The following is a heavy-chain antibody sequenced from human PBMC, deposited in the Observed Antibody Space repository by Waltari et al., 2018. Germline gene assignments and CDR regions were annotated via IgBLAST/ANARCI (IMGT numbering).Heavy chain of an antibody. Sequence: EVQLVESGGGLVQPGGSLRLSCAASGFTFSSYSMNWVRQAPGKGLEWVSYISSSGTTRHYADAVKGRFTISRDNAKKSLYLQVNSLRVEDSAVYYCASSPPAEYYYYMDVWGKGTTVTVSS. V-gene: IGHV3-48*04. CDR1: GFTFSSYS. J-gene: IGHJ6*03. D-gene: IGHD6-6*01. CDR2: ISSSGTTR. CDR3: ASSPPAEYYYYMDV.